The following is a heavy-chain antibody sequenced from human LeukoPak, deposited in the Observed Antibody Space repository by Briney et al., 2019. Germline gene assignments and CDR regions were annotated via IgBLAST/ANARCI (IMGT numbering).Heavy chain of an antibody. CDR3: ARATTAYCTGGICPNFDY. D-gene: IGHD2-8*02. CDR2: IYYSGST. CDR1: GGSISNYY. V-gene: IGHV4-59*01. J-gene: IGHJ4*02. Sequence: PSETLSLTCTVSGGSISNYYWNWIRQPPGKGLEWIGYIYYSGSTNYNPSLKSRVTISVDTSKNQFSLKLSSVTAADTAVYYCARATTAYCTGGICPNFDYWGQGALVTVSS.